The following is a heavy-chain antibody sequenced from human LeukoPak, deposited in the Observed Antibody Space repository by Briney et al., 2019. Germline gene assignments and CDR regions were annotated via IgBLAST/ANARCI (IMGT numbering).Heavy chain of an antibody. J-gene: IGHJ4*02. CDR3: AVTREGPRGPFDY. D-gene: IGHD5-24*01. CDR2: ISSSSSYI. Sequence: GGSLRLSCAASGFTFSSYAMSWVRQAPGKGLEWVSSISSSSSYIYYADSVKGRFTISRDNSKNTLYLQMNSLRAEDTAVYYCAVTREGPRGPFDYWGQGTLVTVSS. V-gene: IGHV3-21*01. CDR1: GFTFSSYA.